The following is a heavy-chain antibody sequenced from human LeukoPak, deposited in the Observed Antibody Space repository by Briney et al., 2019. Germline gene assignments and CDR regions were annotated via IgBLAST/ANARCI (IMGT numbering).Heavy chain of an antibody. D-gene: IGHD3-10*01. CDR3: AKDRTYYYGSGSYYNGDALGI. V-gene: IGHV3-30*18. Sequence: GRSLRLSCAASGFTFSSYGMHWVRQAPGKGLEWVAVISYDGSNKYYADSVKGRFTISRDNSKNTLYLQMNSLRAEDTAVYYCAKDRTYYYGSGSYYNGDALGIWGQGTMVTVSS. J-gene: IGHJ3*02. CDR2: ISYDGSNK. CDR1: GFTFSSYG.